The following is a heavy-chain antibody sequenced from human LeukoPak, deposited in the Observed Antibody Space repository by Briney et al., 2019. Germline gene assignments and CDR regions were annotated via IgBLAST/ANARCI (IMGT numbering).Heavy chain of an antibody. CDR2: IKKDGSEK. CDR1: GFTFSSHR. CDR3: ARDMTAHSSAVSGVPGDY. J-gene: IGHJ4*02. D-gene: IGHD2-21*02. V-gene: IGHV3-7*03. Sequence: GGSLRLSCAASGFTFSSHRMSWVRQAPGKGLEWVANIKKDGSEKYYVDSVRGRFTISRDNSKNSLFLQMHSLRAEDSAFYYCARDMTAHSSAVSGVPGDYWGQGTLVTVSS.